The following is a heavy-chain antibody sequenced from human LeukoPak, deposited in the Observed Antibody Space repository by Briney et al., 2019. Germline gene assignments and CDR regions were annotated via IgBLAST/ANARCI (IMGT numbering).Heavy chain of an antibody. CDR3: ARDHDSSGYNWFDP. D-gene: IGHD3-22*01. Sequence: SETLSLTCAVYGGSFSGYYWSWIRQPPGKGLEWIGEINHSGSTYYNPSLKSRVTISVDTSKNQFSLKLSSVTAADTAVYYCARDHDSSGYNWFDPWGQGTLVTVSS. V-gene: IGHV4-34*01. CDR1: GGSFSGYY. J-gene: IGHJ5*02. CDR2: INHSGST.